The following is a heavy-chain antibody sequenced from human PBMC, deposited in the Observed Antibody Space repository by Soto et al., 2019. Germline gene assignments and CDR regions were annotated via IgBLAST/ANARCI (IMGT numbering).Heavy chain of an antibody. CDR2: IYYSGST. V-gene: IGHV4-39*01. J-gene: IGHJ4*02. D-gene: IGHD6-19*01. CDR1: GGSISSSSYY. CDR3: ARLEQWLAPFDY. Sequence: QLQLQESGPGLVKPSETLSLTCTVSGGSISSSSYYWGWIRQPPGKGLEWIGSIYYSGSTYYNPSLKSRVTISVDTSKNQFSLKLSSVTAADTAVYYCARLEQWLAPFDYWGQGTLVTVSS.